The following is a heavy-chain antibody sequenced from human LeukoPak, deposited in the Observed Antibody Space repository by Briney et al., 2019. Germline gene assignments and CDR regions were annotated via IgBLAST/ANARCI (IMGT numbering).Heavy chain of an antibody. J-gene: IGHJ3*02. CDR2: IWYDGSND. Sequence: GGSLRLSCAASGFTVSSNSMSWVRQAPGKGLEWVAAIWYDGSNDYYADSVKGRFTISRDNSKNTLSLQMNSLRAEDTAVYYCAREADCSGGSCYRGAFDIWGQGTMVTVSS. V-gene: IGHV3-33*08. CDR3: AREADCSGGSCYRGAFDI. CDR1: GFTVSSNS. D-gene: IGHD2-15*01.